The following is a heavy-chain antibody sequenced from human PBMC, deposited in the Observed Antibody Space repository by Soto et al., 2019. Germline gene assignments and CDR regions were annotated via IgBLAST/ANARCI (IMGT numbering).Heavy chain of an antibody. CDR2: ISCSGGST. Sequence: GGSLRLSCAASGFTFSSYAMSWVRQAPGKGLEWVSAISCSGGSTYYADSVKGRFTISRDNSKNTLYLQMNSLRAEDTAVYYCAKSVLHYDYIWGTPPAFDIWGQGTMVTVSS. V-gene: IGHV3-23*01. J-gene: IGHJ3*02. D-gene: IGHD3-16*01. CDR1: GFTFSSYA. CDR3: AKSVLHYDYIWGTPPAFDI.